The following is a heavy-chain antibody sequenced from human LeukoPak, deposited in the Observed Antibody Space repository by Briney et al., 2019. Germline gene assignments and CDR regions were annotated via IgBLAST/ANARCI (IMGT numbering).Heavy chain of an antibody. D-gene: IGHD6-19*01. CDR3: ARRIDSRGWYRGDY. V-gene: IGHV4-59*08. Sequence: SETLSLTCTVSGDTISSYCWTWIRQPPGKGLEWIGYISYSGSTSYNPSLKGRVTISIDTSKIQFSLKLSSVTAADTAIYYCARRIDSRGWYRGDYWGQGILVTVSS. CDR1: GDTISSYC. CDR2: ISYSGST. J-gene: IGHJ4*02.